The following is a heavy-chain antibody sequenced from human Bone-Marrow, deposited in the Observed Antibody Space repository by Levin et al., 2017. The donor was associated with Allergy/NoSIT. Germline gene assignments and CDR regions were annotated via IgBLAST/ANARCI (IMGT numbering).Heavy chain of an antibody. CDR2: ISSASTYT. Sequence: PGGSLRLSCEASGFTFGDCYMTWIRQAPGKGLEWVSYISSASTYTDYADSVKGRFTISRDNAKNSLYLQMNSLRVEDSALYYCATRYSGFDYRAFDVWGPGTIVTVSS. J-gene: IGHJ3*01. V-gene: IGHV3-11*03. CDR3: ATRYSGFDYRAFDV. D-gene: IGHD5-12*01. CDR1: GFTFGDCY.